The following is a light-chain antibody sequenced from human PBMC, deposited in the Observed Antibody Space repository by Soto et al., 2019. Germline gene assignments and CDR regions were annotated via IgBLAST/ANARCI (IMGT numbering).Light chain of an antibody. Sequence: QSALTQPRSVSGSPGQSVTISCTGTSSDVGGYKYVSYVSWYQQHPDKAPKLMIYDVSERPSGVPDRFSGSKSGNTASLTISGLQAEDEADYYCSSYAGSYNVFFGGGTKLTVL. CDR2: DVS. CDR3: SSYAGSYNVF. V-gene: IGLV2-11*01. CDR1: SSDVGGYKYVSY. J-gene: IGLJ2*01.